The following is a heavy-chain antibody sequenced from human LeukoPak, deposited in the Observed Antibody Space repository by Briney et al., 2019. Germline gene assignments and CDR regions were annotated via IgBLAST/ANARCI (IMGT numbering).Heavy chain of an antibody. D-gene: IGHD6-13*01. CDR2: VHHSGST. J-gene: IGHJ4*02. CDR1: GYSISSGYW. Sequence: SETLSLTCTVSGYSISSGYWWGWTRQSPGMGLEWIGSVHHSGSTYYNPSFKSRVTISVDTSKNQFSLKLSSVTAADTAVYYCARVRPGIAATGTWAAPVWGQGTLVTVSS. CDR3: ARVRPGIAATGTWAAPV. V-gene: IGHV4-38-2*02.